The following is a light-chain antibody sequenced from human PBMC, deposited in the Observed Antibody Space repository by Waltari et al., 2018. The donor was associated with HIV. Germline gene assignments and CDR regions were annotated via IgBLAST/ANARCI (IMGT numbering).Light chain of an antibody. CDR2: QDS. V-gene: IGLV3-1*01. Sequence: SYELTQPPSVSVSPGQTASITCSGAQLGDKLVCWYQQRPGQPPVLVMYQDSKRPSGIPERFSGSNSGNTATLTITGTQSMDEADYYCQAWDRSVVFGGGTKLTVL. CDR1: QLGDKL. CDR3: QAWDRSVV. J-gene: IGLJ2*01.